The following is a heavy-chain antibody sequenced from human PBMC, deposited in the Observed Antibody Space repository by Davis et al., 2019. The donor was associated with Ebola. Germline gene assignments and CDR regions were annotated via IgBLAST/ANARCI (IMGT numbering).Heavy chain of an antibody. J-gene: IGHJ6*04. V-gene: IGHV4-59*01. CDR2: IYYSGST. CDR1: GGSISSYY. D-gene: IGHD3-22*01. CDR3: ARDQSYYDSSGYYSYGMDV. Sequence: SETLSLTCTVSGGSISSYYWSWIRQPPGKGLEWIGYIYYSGSTNYNPSLNSRVTISADTSKNQFSLKLSSVTAADTAVYYCARDQSYYDSSGYYSYGMDVWGKGTTVTVSS.